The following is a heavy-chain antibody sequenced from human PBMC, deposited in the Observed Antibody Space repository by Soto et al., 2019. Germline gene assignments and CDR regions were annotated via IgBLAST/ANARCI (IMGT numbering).Heavy chain of an antibody. V-gene: IGHV1-46*01. CDR3: ASAAVTGTAGLDF. CDR1: GYTFTTYY. Sequence: GASVKVSCKAAGYTFTTYYIHWVRQAPGQGLEWMGIINPSGGSTSYAQKFQGRVTMTRDTSISTAYMELSRLTSDDTAVYYCASAAVTGTAGLDFWGQGTQVTVS. CDR2: INPSGGST. J-gene: IGHJ4*02. D-gene: IGHD6-19*01.